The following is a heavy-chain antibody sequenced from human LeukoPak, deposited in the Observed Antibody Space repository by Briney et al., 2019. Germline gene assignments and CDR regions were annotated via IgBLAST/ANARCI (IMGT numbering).Heavy chain of an antibody. Sequence: PSETLSLTCSVSGGSISSSSFYWGWIRQPPGKGLEWIGSFYYSGSTYYNPSLKSRVTISVDTSKNQFSLKLSSVTAADTAVYYCARIPRYYDSSGYFDYWGQGTLVTVSS. CDR1: GGSISSSSFY. CDR2: FYYSGST. D-gene: IGHD3-22*01. J-gene: IGHJ4*02. CDR3: ARIPRYYDSSGYFDY. V-gene: IGHV4-39*01.